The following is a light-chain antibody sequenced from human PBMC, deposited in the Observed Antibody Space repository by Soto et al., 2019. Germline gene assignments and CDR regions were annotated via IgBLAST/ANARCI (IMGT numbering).Light chain of an antibody. CDR1: NSNIGSNT. V-gene: IGLV1-44*01. CDR2: SNN. Sequence: SVLTQPPSASGTPGQRVTISCSGSNSNIGSNTVNWYHQLPGTAPKLLIYSNNQRPSGVPDRFSGSKSGTSASLAISGLQSEDEADYYCAAWDDSLNGDWVFGGGTKVTVL. CDR3: AAWDDSLNGDWV. J-gene: IGLJ3*02.